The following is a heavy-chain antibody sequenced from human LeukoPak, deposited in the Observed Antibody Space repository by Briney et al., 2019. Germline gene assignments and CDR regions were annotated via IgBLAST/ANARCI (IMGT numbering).Heavy chain of an antibody. V-gene: IGHV3-13*01. D-gene: IGHD4-17*01. CDR3: ARGSGPGVTTIDS. J-gene: IGHJ4*02. Sequence: GGSLRLSCAASGFTFSNYDMHWVRQAPGKGLEWVSAFHTDGDTYCLGSVKGRFTISREDAKNSLYLQMNTLRAGDTAVYYCARGSGPGVTTIDSWGQGTLVIVSS. CDR1: GFTFSNYD. CDR2: FHTDGDT.